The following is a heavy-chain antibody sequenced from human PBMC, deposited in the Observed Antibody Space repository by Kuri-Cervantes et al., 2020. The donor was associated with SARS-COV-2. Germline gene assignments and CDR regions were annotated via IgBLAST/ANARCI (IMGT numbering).Heavy chain of an antibody. V-gene: IGHV3-53*01. CDR1: GGSISSNY. Sequence: GGSLRLSCTVPGGSISSNYMSWVRQAPGKGLEWVSVIYSGGSTYYADSVKGRFTISRDNSKNTLYLQMNSLRAEDTAVYYCARALGNYWGQGTLVTVSS. CDR3: ARALGNY. J-gene: IGHJ4*02. CDR2: IYSGGST.